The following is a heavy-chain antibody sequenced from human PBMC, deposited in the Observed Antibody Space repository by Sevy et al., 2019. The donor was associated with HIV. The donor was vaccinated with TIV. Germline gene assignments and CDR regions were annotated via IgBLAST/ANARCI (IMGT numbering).Heavy chain of an antibody. Sequence: GGSLRLSCAASGFTFSSYWMHWVRQAPGKGLVWVSRINSDGSSTSYADSVNGRFTISRDNAKNTLYLQMNSLRAEDTAVYYCARDRQQLVSWDWFDPWGQGTLVTVSS. CDR2: INSDGSST. V-gene: IGHV3-74*01. CDR3: ARDRQQLVSWDWFDP. J-gene: IGHJ5*02. CDR1: GFTFSSYW. D-gene: IGHD6-13*01.